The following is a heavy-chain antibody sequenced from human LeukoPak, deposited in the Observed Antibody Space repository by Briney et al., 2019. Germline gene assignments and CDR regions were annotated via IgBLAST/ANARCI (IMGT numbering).Heavy chain of an antibody. CDR1: GFTFSSYG. Sequence: PGGSLRLSCAASGFTFSSYGMHWVRQAPGKGLEWVAFIRYDGSNKYYADSVKGRFTISRDNSTNTLYLQMNSLRAEDTAVYYCAKGPRRSGYDSYYFDYWGQGTLVTVSS. CDR2: IRYDGSNK. D-gene: IGHD5-12*01. J-gene: IGHJ4*02. V-gene: IGHV3-30*02. CDR3: AKGPRRSGYDSYYFDY.